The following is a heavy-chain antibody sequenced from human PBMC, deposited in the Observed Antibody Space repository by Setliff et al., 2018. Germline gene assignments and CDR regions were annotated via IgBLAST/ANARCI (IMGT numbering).Heavy chain of an antibody. D-gene: IGHD3-3*01. V-gene: IGHV1-69*05. J-gene: IGHJ6*03. CDR1: GSTFSGYC. Sequence: SVKVSCKASGSTFSGYCISWVRQAPGQGLEWMGGTIPMFGTTEYAQKFQGRLTIITDESTNTVFMQLSSLRPEDTAVYYCARDGPLYDNFWNAPGYMDVWGKGTTVTVSS. CDR3: ARDGPLYDNFWNAPGYMDV. CDR2: TIPMFGTT.